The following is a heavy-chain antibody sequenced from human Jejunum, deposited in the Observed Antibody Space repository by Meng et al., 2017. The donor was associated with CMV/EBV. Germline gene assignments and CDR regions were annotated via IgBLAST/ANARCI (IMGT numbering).Heavy chain of an antibody. Sequence: VRVGGAGGGLVQPGGSLRLACAASGFTFKSDWMDWVRQVPGKGLVWVSRINGDGTSTAYADSVKGRFTVSRDNAKNTLYLQMNSLRAEDTAVYYCTRDFGGLSLWGQGTLVTVSS. J-gene: IGHJ4*02. CDR3: TRDFGGLSL. CDR2: INGDGTST. D-gene: IGHD3-10*01. CDR1: GFTFKSDW. V-gene: IGHV3-74*01.